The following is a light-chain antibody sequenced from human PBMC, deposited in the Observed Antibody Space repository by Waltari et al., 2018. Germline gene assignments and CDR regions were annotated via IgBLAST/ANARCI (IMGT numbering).Light chain of an antibody. Sequence: QSALTQPPSASGSPGQSVTISCTGTSSDVGGYNYVSWYQQHPGKAPKLIIYELSKRPSGVPDRFSGSKSGNTASLTVSGLQAEDEADYYCSSYAGSNNLIFGGGTKLTVL. CDR1: SSDVGGYNY. J-gene: IGLJ2*01. CDR2: ELS. V-gene: IGLV2-8*01. CDR3: SSYAGSNNLI.